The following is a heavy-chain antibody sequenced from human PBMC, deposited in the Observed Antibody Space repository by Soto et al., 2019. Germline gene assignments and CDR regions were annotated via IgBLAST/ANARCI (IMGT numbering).Heavy chain of an antibody. J-gene: IGHJ6*03. V-gene: IGHV1-8*01. D-gene: IGHD6-13*01. CDR3: ARVKSSIYYYYYYMDV. CDR1: GYTFTSYD. CDR2: MNPNSGNT. Sequence: ASVKVSCKASGYTFTSYDINWVRQATGQGLEWMGWMNPNSGNTGYAQKFQGRVTMTRNTSISTAYMELSSLRSEDTAVYYCARVKSSIYYYYYYMDVWGKGTTVTVSS.